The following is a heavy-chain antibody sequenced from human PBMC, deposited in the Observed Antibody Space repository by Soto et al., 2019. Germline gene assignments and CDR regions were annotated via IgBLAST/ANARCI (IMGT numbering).Heavy chain of an antibody. CDR3: AREGRP. V-gene: IGHV3-66*01. CDR2: IYSGGST. D-gene: IGHD2-15*01. CDR1: GFTVSSNY. Sequence: PGGSLRLSCAASGFTVSSNYMSWVRQAPGKGLEWVSVIYSGGSTYFADSVKDRFSISRDNSKNTLHFQMNSLRAEDTAVYYCAREGRPWGQGTLVTVSS. J-gene: IGHJ5*02.